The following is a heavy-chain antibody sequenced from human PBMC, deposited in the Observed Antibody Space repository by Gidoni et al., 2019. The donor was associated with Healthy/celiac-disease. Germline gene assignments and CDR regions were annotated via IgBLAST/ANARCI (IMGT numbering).Heavy chain of an antibody. D-gene: IGHD3-3*01. CDR3: AKDIIRFLEYTYGMDV. J-gene: IGHJ6*02. V-gene: IGHV3-9*01. CDR1: GFTFDDYA. CDR2: ISWNSGSI. Sequence: EVQLVESGGGLVQPGRSLRLSCAASGFTFDDYAMHWVRQAPGKGLEWVSGISWNSGSIGYADSVKGRFTISRDNAKNSLYLQMNSLRAEDTALYYCAKDIIRFLEYTYGMDVWGQGTTVTVSS.